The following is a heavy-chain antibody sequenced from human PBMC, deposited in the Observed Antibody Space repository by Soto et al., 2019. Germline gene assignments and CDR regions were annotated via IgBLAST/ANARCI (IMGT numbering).Heavy chain of an antibody. Sequence: QVQLVESGGGVVQPGRSLRLSCAASGFTFSSYAMHWVRQAPGKGLEWVAVISYDGSNKYYADSVKGRFTISRDNSXXTLYLQMNSLRAEDTAVYYCARAGEEYSSGWYLDYWGQGTLVTVSS. CDR2: ISYDGSNK. D-gene: IGHD6-19*01. CDR1: GFTFSSYA. CDR3: ARAGEEYSSGWYLDY. V-gene: IGHV3-30-3*01. J-gene: IGHJ4*02.